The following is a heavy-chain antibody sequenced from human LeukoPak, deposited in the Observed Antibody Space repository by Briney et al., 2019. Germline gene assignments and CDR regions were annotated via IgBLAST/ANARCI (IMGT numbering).Heavy chain of an antibody. Sequence: GGSPRLSCAASGFTFSSYAMNWVRQAPGKGLEWVSAISVSAGSTYYADSVKGRFTISRDNSKNTLYLQMNSLRAEDTAVYYCAKDSNSGYDSYYFDYWGQGTLVTVSS. CDR3: AKDSNSGYDSYYFDY. CDR2: ISVSAGST. J-gene: IGHJ4*02. V-gene: IGHV3-23*01. CDR1: GFTFSSYA. D-gene: IGHD5-12*01.